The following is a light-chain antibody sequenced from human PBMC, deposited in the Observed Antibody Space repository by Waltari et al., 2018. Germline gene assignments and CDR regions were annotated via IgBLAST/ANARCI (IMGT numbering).Light chain of an antibody. J-gene: IGKJ1*01. Sequence: DIQMSQSPSSVSASVGDRVTLTCRASQGISSRLAWYQQKPGKAPQLLISDASSLHSGVPSRFSGSGSGTDFTLTISSLQPEDVATYYCLQVNSFPRTFGQGTKVEVK. V-gene: IGKV1-12*01. CDR3: LQVNSFPRT. CDR2: DAS. CDR1: QGISSR.